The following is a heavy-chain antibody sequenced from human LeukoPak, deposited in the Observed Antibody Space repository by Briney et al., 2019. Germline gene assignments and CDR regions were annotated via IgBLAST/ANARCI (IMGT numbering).Heavy chain of an antibody. D-gene: IGHD6-13*01. J-gene: IGHJ4*02. CDR2: IYTSGST. V-gene: IGHV4-61*02. CDR3: AMRERLAAAFDY. Sequence: SQTLSLTCTVSGGSISSASYYWSWIRQPAGKGLEWIGRIYTSGSTNYNTSLKSRVTISVDTSKNQFSLKLSSVTAADTAVYYCAMRERLAAAFDYWGQGTLVTVSS. CDR1: GGSISSASYY.